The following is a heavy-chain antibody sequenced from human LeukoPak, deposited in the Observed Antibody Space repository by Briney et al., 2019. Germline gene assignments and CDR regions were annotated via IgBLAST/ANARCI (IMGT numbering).Heavy chain of an antibody. V-gene: IGHV3-74*01. D-gene: IGHD2-21*01. J-gene: IGHJ3*02. CDR2: INHDGSDA. Sequence: GGSLRLSCGASGFTFSPFWMHWVRQSPGKGLVWVSRINHDGSDAIYADSVKGRFAISRDNAKNTLYLQMSSLRADDTAVYYCARGGYSHAFDIWGQGTTVTASS. CDR3: ARGGYSHAFDI. CDR1: GFTFSPFW.